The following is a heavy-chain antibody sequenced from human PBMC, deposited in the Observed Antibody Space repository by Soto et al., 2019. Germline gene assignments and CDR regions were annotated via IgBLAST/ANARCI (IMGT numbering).Heavy chain of an antibody. Sequence: GGSLRLSCAASGFTFSIYAVAWIRQTPGKGLEWVSVIGAGSDGIQYVDSVKGRFSISRDNSKNTLYLHMNSLRAEDTAIYYCAKYSTSGPSRFFDLWGKGTLVTVSS. V-gene: IGHV3-23*01. CDR2: IGAGSDGI. J-gene: IGHJ4*02. D-gene: IGHD5-12*01. CDR1: GFTFSIYA. CDR3: AKYSTSGPSRFFDL.